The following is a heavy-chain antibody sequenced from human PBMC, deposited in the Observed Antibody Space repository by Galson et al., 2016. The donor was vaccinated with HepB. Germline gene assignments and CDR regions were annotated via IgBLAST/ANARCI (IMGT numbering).Heavy chain of an antibody. Sequence: SVKVSCKASGGTFSSYAISWVRQAPGQGLEWMGVIINLYGTANYSLKFQGRVTITADESTSTAHMEVSNLRYEDTAVYYCARVRDGYNTHFYYGMDVWGQGTSVTVS. J-gene: IGHJ6*02. D-gene: IGHD5-24*01. CDR3: ARVRDGYNTHFYYGMDV. CDR1: GGTFSSYA. V-gene: IGHV1-69*13. CDR2: IINLYGTA.